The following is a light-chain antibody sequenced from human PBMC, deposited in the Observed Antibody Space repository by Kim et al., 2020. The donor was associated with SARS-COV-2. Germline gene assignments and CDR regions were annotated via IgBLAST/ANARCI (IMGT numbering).Light chain of an antibody. CDR1: SSDVGNYNY. J-gene: IGLJ2*01. V-gene: IGLV2-11*01. CDR2: DVS. Sequence: HSALTQPRSVSGSPGQSVTISCTGTSSDVGNYNYVSWYQHHPGKAPKLMIYDVSKRPSGVPDRFSGSKSGNTASLTISGLQAEDEADYYCCSYAGSYTVVFGGGTQLTVL. CDR3: CSYAGSYTVV.